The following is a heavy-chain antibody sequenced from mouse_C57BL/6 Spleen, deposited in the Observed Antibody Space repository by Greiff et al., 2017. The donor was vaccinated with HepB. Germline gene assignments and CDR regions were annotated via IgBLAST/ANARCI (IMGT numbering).Heavy chain of an antibody. D-gene: IGHD1-1*01. Sequence: EVHLVESGPELVKPGASVKISCKASGYSFTDYNINWVKQSNGKSLEWIGVINPNYGTTSYNQKFKGKATLTVDQSSSTAYMQLNSLTSEDSAVYYCARTGTTVVATLYYFDYWGQGTTLTVSS. CDR1: GYSFTDYN. CDR2: INPNYGTT. V-gene: IGHV1-39*01. CDR3: ARTGTTVVATLYYFDY. J-gene: IGHJ2*01.